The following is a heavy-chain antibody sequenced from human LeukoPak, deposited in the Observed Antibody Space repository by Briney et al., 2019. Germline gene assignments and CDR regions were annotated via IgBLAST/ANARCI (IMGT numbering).Heavy chain of an antibody. D-gene: IGHD6-13*01. CDR2: IYTSGST. Sequence: SETLSLTCTVSGGSISSYYWSWIRQPPGKGLEWIGYIYTSGSTNYNPSLKSRVTISVDTSKNQFSLKLSSVTAADTAVYYCARHAAAAAEGYFDYWGQGTLVTVSS. CDR1: GGSISSYY. V-gene: IGHV4-4*09. CDR3: ARHAAAAAEGYFDY. J-gene: IGHJ4*02.